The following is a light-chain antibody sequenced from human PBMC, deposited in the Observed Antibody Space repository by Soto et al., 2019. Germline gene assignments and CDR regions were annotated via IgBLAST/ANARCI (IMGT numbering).Light chain of an antibody. CDR3: SSYAGNNIYYV. CDR1: SNDVGGYSF. Sequence: QSVLTQPPSASGSPGQSVTISCTGTSNDVGGYSFVSWYQQHPGKAPKLMIFEVSKRPSGVPDRFSGSKSGSTASLTVSGLQAEDEAEYYCSSYAGNNIYYVFGTGTKVTVL. CDR2: EVS. J-gene: IGLJ1*01. V-gene: IGLV2-8*01.